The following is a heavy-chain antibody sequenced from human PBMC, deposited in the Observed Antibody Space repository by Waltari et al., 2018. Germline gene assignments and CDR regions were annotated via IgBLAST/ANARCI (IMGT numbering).Heavy chain of an antibody. CDR1: GFTFSSYG. D-gene: IGHD3-9*01. Sequence: QVQLVESGGGVVQPGRSLRLSCAASGFTFSSYGMHWVRQAPGKGLEWVAVISYDGSNKYYADSVKGRFTISRDNSKNSLYLQMNSLRAEDTAVYYCARIPYYDILTGFPYYFDYWGQGTLVTVSS. CDR3: ARIPYYDILTGFPYYFDY. J-gene: IGHJ4*02. CDR2: ISYDGSNK. V-gene: IGHV3-30*03.